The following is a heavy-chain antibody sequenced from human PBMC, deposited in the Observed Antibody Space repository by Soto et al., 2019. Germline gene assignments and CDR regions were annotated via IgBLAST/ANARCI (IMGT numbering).Heavy chain of an antibody. CDR2: INHSGST. Sequence: SETLSLTCAVYGGSFSGYYWSWIRQPPGEGLEWIGEINHSGSTNYNPSLKSRVTISVDTSKNQFSLKLSSVTAADTAVYYCARINYDFWSGCSMVPDYWGQGTLVTVSS. V-gene: IGHV4-34*01. D-gene: IGHD3-3*01. CDR3: ARINYDFWSGCSMVPDY. J-gene: IGHJ4*02. CDR1: GGSFSGYY.